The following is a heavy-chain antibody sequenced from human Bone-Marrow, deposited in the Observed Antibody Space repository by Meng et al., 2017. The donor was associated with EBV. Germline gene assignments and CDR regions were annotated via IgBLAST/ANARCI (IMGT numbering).Heavy chain of an antibody. J-gene: IGHJ4*02. CDR3: ARDGPGICY. CDR2: INTNTGNP. V-gene: IGHV7-4-1*02. D-gene: IGHD3-3*01. Sequence: QVALVQSGFWWRKPGAAVKVSWNGSGYTCTSYAMNWVRQAPGQGLGWMGWINTNTGNPTYAQGFTGRFVFSLDTSVSTAYLQISSLKAEDTAVYYCARDGPGICYWGQGTLVTVSS. CDR1: GYTCTSYA.